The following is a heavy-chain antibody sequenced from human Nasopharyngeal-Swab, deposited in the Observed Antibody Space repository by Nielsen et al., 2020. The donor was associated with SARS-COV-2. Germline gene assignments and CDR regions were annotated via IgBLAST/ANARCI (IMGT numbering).Heavy chain of an antibody. CDR3: ASAAGATKYYYYGLDV. CDR2: ISYDGSNK. CDR1: GFTFSTYA. Sequence: GESLKISCAASGFTFSTYAMHWVRQAPGKGLEWVAVISYDGSNKYYADSVRGRFTISRDNSKNTLSLQMNSLRAEDTAVYYCASAAGATKYYYYGLDVWGDGTTVTVSS. D-gene: IGHD6-25*01. J-gene: IGHJ6*04. V-gene: IGHV3-30-3*01.